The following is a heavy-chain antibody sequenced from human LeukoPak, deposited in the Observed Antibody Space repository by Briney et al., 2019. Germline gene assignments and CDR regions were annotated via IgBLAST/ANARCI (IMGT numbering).Heavy chain of an antibody. CDR3: ARHTYDFWSGYNSINWFDP. Sequence: SETLSLTCTVSGGSISSGDYYWSWIRQPPGKGLEWIGYIYYSGSTYYNPSLKSRVTISVDTSKNQFSLKLSSVTAADTAVYYCARHTYDFWSGYNSINWFDPWGQGTLVTVSS. CDR1: GGSISSGDYY. J-gene: IGHJ5*02. D-gene: IGHD3-3*01. CDR2: IYYSGST. V-gene: IGHV4-30-4*01.